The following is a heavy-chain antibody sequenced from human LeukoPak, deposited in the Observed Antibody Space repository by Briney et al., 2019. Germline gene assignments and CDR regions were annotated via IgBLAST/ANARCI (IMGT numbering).Heavy chain of an antibody. J-gene: IGHJ5*02. V-gene: IGHV3-23*01. D-gene: IGHD3-3*01. CDR1: GFTFSSYA. CDR2: ISGSGGST. Sequence: LPGGSLRLSCAVSGFTFSSYAMSWVRQAPGKGLEWVSAISGSGGSTYYADSVKGRFTISRDNSKNTLYLQMNSLRAEDTAVYYCAKAHWSGYFPNWFDPWGQGTLVTVSS. CDR3: AKAHWSGYFPNWFDP.